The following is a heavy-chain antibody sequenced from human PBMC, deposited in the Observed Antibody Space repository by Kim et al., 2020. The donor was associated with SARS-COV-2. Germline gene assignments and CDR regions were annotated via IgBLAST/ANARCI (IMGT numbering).Heavy chain of an antibody. CDR3: ARVASDHIVVVPAAGYFDY. J-gene: IGHJ4*02. Sequence: SRVTISVDTSRNQFSLKLSSVTAADTAVYYCARVASDHIVVVPAAGYFDYWGQGTLVTVSS. V-gene: IGHV4-34*01. D-gene: IGHD2-2*01.